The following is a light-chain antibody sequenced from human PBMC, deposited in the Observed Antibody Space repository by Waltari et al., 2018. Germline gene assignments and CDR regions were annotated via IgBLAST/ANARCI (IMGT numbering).Light chain of an antibody. CDR2: RNN. V-gene: IGLV1-44*01. CDR1: SSNIGTNT. Sequence: QSVLTQPPSASGTPGQRVTISCSGSSSNIGTNTVNWYQQLPGTAPKLLIYRNNQRPSGGPDRFSGSKSGTSASLAISGLQSEDEAHYYCATWDDSLNGPYVFGTGTKVIVL. J-gene: IGLJ1*01. CDR3: ATWDDSLNGPYV.